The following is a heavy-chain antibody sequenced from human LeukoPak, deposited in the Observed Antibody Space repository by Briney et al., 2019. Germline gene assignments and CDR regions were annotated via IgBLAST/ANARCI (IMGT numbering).Heavy chain of an antibody. CDR3: ASRDGYNDYYFDY. CDR1: GYTFTSYD. Sequence: ASVKVSCKASGYTFTSYDINWVRQATGQGLEWMGWMNPNSGNTGYAQKFQGRVTMTRNTSINTAYMELSSLRSEDTAVYYCASRDGYNDYYFDYWGQGTLVTVSS. CDR2: MNPNSGNT. D-gene: IGHD5-24*01. V-gene: IGHV1-8*01. J-gene: IGHJ4*02.